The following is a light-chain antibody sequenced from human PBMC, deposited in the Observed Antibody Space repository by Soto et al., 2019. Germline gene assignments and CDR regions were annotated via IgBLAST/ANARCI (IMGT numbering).Light chain of an antibody. V-gene: IGLV2-14*01. Sequence: QSVLTQPPSASGSPGQSVTISCTGTSSDVGGYNFVSWYQQHPGKAPKLMISEVSNRPSGVSNRFSGSKSGNTASLTISGLQAEDEADYYCSSYTTSSTWVFGGGTKLTVL. CDR3: SSYTTSSTWV. J-gene: IGLJ3*02. CDR2: EVS. CDR1: SSDVGGYNF.